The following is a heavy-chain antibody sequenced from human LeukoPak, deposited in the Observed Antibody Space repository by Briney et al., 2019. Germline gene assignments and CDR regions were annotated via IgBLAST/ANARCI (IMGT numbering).Heavy chain of an antibody. CDR2: IIPIFGTA. V-gene: IGHV1-69*13. J-gene: IGHJ4*02. CDR1: GGTFSSYA. D-gene: IGHD3-22*01. Sequence: SVTVSCKASGGTFSSYAISWVRQAPGQGLEWMGGIIPIFGTANYAQKFQGRVTITADESTSTAYMELSSLRSEDTAVYYCARAPPYYYDSSGYYYPFGYWGQGTLVTVSS. CDR3: ARAPPYYYDSSGYYYPFGY.